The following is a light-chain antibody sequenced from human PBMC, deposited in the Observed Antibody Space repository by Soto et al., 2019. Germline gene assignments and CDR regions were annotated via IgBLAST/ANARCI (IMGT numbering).Light chain of an antibody. CDR2: GTS. CDR1: QNVINKY. CDR3: QQGGNSPSST. V-gene: IGKV3-20*01. J-gene: IGKJ2*02. Sequence: EIVLTQSPGTLSLSPGDTATLSCRASQNVINKYLAWYQQKPGQAPRLLIYGTSNRATGIPDRFSGRGSGTDFTLTLSRLEPEDFAVYYCQQGGNSPSSTFGQGTKLEI.